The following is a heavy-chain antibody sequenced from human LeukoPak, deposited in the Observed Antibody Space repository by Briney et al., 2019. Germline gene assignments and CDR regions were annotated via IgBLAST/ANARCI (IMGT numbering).Heavy chain of an antibody. CDR1: GYTFTSYG. CDR2: ISAYNGNT. D-gene: IGHD6-19*01. V-gene: IGHV1-18*01. Sequence: ASVKVSCKASGYTFTSYGISWVRQAPGQGLEWMGWISAYNGNTNYAQKLQGRVTMTTDTSTSTAYMELRSLRSDDTAVYYCARVKFIAVAGIVFDYWGQGTLVTVSS. J-gene: IGHJ4*02. CDR3: ARVKFIAVAGIVFDY.